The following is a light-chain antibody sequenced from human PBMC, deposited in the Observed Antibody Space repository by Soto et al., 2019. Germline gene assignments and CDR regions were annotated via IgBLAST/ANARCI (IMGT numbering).Light chain of an antibody. CDR2: DAS. J-gene: IGKJ1*01. CDR1: QRINKW. V-gene: IGKV1-5*01. CDR3: QQYSSYSAWT. Sequence: DIQMTQSPSTLSASIGDRVTITCRASQRINKWLAWHQQKPGKAPKLLIYDASSLQSGVPPRFSGSGSGTEFTLTIRSLQPDDIATYYCQQYSSYSAWTFGEGTRWISN.